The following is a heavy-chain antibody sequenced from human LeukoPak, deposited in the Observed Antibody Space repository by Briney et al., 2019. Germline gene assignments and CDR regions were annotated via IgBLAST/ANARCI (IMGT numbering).Heavy chain of an antibody. D-gene: IGHD5-12*01. V-gene: IGHV1-2*02. CDR1: GYTFTGYY. Sequence: GPVKVSCKASGYTFTGYYMHWVRQAPGQGLEWMGWINPNSGGTSYAQKFQGRVTMTRDTSINTAYMELSRLRPDDTAVYYCAREEVAVATDYWGQGTLVTVSS. CDR2: INPNSGGT. CDR3: AREEVAVATDY. J-gene: IGHJ4*02.